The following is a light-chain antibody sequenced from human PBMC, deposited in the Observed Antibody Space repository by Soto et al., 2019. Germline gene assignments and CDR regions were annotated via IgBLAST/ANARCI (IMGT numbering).Light chain of an antibody. V-gene: IGKV3-20*01. Sequence: EIVLTQSPGTLSLSPGERATLSCRASQSVSSNYLAWYQQKPGQAPRHLIYGASNRATGIPDRFSGSGSGTGFTLTISRLEPEDFAVYFCQQYGSSPPFTFGQGTKVEIK. CDR3: QQYGSSPPFT. CDR1: QSVSSNY. CDR2: GAS. J-gene: IGKJ2*01.